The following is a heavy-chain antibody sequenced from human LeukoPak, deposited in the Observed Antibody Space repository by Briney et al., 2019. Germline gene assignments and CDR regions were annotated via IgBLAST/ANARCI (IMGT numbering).Heavy chain of an antibody. CDR3: ATKTRRSYYDSSPDAFDI. CDR1: GYTLTELS. V-gene: IGHV1-24*01. Sequence: ASVKVSCKVSGYTLTELSMHWVRQAPGKRLEWMGGFDPEDGETIYAQKFQGRVTMTEDTSTDTAYMELSSLRSEDTAVYYCATKTRRSYYDSSPDAFDIWGQGTMVTVSS. D-gene: IGHD3-22*01. CDR2: FDPEDGET. J-gene: IGHJ3*02.